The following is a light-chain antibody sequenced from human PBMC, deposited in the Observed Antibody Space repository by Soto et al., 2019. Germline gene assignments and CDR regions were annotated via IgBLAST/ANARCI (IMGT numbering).Light chain of an antibody. CDR3: QQVNSYPRGIT. J-gene: IGKJ5*01. CDR1: QGISSY. Sequence: GHRVTITCRASQGISSYLAWYQQKPGKAPKLLIYAASTLQNGVPSRFSGSGSGTDFTLTISSLQPEDFATYYCQQVNSYPRGITSGQGTRLEIK. V-gene: IGKV1-9*01. CDR2: AAS.